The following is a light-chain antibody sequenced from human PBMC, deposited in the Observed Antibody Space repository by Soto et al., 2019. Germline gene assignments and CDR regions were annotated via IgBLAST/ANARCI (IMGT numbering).Light chain of an antibody. V-gene: IGKV1-33*01. CDR2: DAS. J-gene: IGKJ2*01. CDR1: QDISNY. Sequence: DIQMTQSPSSLSASVGDRVTITCQASQDISNYLNWYQQKPGKAPKLLIYDASNLETGVPSRFSGSGSRTDFTFTISSLQHEDIATYYCQQYDNLPPIFGQGTKLEIK. CDR3: QQYDNLPPI.